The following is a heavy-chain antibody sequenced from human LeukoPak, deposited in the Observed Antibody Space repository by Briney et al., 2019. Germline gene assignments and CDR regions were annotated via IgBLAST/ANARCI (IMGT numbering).Heavy chain of an antibody. V-gene: IGHV4-34*01. CDR3: ARGVRGRYCSGGSCAYGMDV. D-gene: IGHD2-15*01. CDR2: INHSGST. J-gene: IGHJ6*02. CDR1: GGSFSGYY. Sequence: SETLSLTCAVYGGSFSGYYWSWIRQPPGKGLEWIGEINHSGSTNYNPSLKSRVTISVDTFKNQFSLKLSSVTAADTAVYYCARGVRGRYCSGGSCAYGMDVWGQGTTVTVSS.